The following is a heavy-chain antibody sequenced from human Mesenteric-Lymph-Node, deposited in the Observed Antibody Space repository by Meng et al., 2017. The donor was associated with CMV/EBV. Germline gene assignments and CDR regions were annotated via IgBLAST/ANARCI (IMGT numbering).Heavy chain of an antibody. V-gene: IGHV4-34*01. Sequence: LTCVCYGGSFSDYDGSWIRQPPGKGLEWIGEINHRGRSNYNPSLKSRVTISLDTSKNQFSLKLSSVTAADTAVYYCASGDGYNQNFDYWGQGTLVTVSS. CDR2: INHRGRS. D-gene: IGHD5-24*01. J-gene: IGHJ4*02. CDR3: ASGDGYNQNFDY. CDR1: GGSFSDYD.